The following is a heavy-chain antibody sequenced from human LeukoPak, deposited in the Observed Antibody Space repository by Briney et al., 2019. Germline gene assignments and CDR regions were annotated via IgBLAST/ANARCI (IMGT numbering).Heavy chain of an antibody. CDR2: IHYSGST. CDR3: ARLSVDIVATAYYFDY. D-gene: IGHD5-12*01. V-gene: IGHV4-39*02. CDR1: GGSINSSAFY. J-gene: IGHJ4*02. Sequence: PSETLSLTCTVSGGSINSSAFYWGYIRQSPGTGLGYIGSIHYSGSTYYNPSLKSRITISVDTSKNHFSLKLSSVTAADTAVYYCARLSVDIVATAYYFDYWGQGTLVTVSS.